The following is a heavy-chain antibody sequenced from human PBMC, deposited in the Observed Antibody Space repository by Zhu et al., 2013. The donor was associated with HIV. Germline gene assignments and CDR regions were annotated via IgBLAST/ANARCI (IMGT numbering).Heavy chain of an antibody. CDR2: IYHSGST. CDR3: ARVEAYCGGDCLFDAFDI. CDR1: GGSISSYY. J-gene: IGHJ3*02. D-gene: IGHD2-21*02. V-gene: IGHV4-59*08. Sequence: QVQLQESGPGLVKPSETLSLTCTVSGGSISSYYWSWIRQPPGKGLEWIGSIYHSGSTYYNPSLKSRVTISVDTSKNQFSLKLSSVTAADTAVYYCARVEAYCGGDCLFDAFDIWGQGTMVTVSS.